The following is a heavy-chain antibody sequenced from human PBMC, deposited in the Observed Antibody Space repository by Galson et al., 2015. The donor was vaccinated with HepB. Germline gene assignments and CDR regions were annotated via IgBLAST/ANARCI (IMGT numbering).Heavy chain of an antibody. CDR1: GYTFTSYD. CDR3: ARGNVLLWFGELFSWFDP. Sequence: SVKVSCKASGYTFTSYDINWVRQATGQGLEWMGWMNPNSGNTGYAQKFQGRVTMTRNTSISTAYMELSSLRSEDTAVYYCARGNVLLWFGELFSWFDPWGQGTLVTVSS. V-gene: IGHV1-8*01. CDR2: MNPNSGNT. J-gene: IGHJ5*02. D-gene: IGHD3-10*01.